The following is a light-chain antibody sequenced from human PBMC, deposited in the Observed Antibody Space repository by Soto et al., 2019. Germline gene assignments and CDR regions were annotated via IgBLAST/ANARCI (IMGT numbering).Light chain of an antibody. J-gene: IGLJ2*01. V-gene: IGLV2-14*01. Sequence: QSVLTQPASVSGSPGQSITISCTGTSSDVGGSNYVSWYQQHPGKAPKLMIYEVSNRPSGVSNRFSGSKSGNPASLTISGLQAEDEADYYCSSYTSGSTVVFGGGTKVTVL. CDR1: SSDVGGSNY. CDR2: EVS. CDR3: SSYTSGSTVV.